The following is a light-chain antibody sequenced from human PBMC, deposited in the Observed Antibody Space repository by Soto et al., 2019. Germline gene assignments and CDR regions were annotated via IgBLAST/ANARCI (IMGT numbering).Light chain of an antibody. CDR2: EVT. Sequence: QSALTQPASVSGSPGQSITISCTGTSSDVGYYNYVSWYQQHPGKVPKLMIYEVTNRPSGISSRFSGSKSGITASLTISGLQAEDEAEYYCCSRGSGLTYVCGTGTKVTGL. V-gene: IGLV2-14*01. J-gene: IGLJ1*01. CDR1: SSDVGYYNY. CDR3: CSRGSGLTYV.